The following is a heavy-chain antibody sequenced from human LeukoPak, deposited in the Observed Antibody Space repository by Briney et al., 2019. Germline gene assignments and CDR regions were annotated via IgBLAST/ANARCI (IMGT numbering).Heavy chain of an antibody. CDR3: ARDHPTRGTFGGVIAYFDY. CDR1: GGSISSGGYY. V-gene: IGHV4-30-2*01. D-gene: IGHD3-16*02. CDR2: IYHSGST. J-gene: IGHJ4*02. Sequence: PSQTLSLTCTVSGGSISSGGYYWSWIRQPPGKGLEWIGYIYHSGSTYYNPSLKSRVTISVDTSKNQFSLKLSSVTAADTAVYYCARDHPTRGTFGGVIAYFDYWGQGTLVTVSS.